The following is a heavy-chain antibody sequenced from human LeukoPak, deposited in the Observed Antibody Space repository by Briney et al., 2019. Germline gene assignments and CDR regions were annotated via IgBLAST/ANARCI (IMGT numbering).Heavy chain of an antibody. CDR2: ICGSGGST. CDR1: GFTLSNYV. V-gene: IGHV3-23*01. J-gene: IGHJ4*02. Sequence: PGGSLRLSCVASGFTLSNYVMSWVRQALGKGVEWVSTICGSGGSTFYADAVKGGFTISRENSKNTLYVQMNSLRAEDTAVYYCAKNWGYCSGDSCYFDYWGQGTLVTASS. D-gene: IGHD2-15*01. CDR3: AKNWGYCSGDSCYFDY.